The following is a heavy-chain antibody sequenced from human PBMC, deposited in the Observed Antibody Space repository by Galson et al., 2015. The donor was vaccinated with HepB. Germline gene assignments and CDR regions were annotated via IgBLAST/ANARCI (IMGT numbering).Heavy chain of an antibody. CDR3: ARGWVEAAAGTVFDY. J-gene: IGHJ4*02. CDR2: IWYDGSNK. CDR1: GFTFSSYG. D-gene: IGHD6-13*01. V-gene: IGHV3-33*01. Sequence: LRLSCAASGFTFSSYGMHWVRQAPGKGLEWVAVIWYDGSNKYYADSVKGRFTISRDNSKNTLYLQMNSLRAEDTAVYYCARGWVEAAAGTVFDYWGQGTLVTVSS.